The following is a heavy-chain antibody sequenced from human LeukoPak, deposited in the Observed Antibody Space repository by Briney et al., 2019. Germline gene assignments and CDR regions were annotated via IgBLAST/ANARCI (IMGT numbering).Heavy chain of an antibody. V-gene: IGHV4-34*01. CDR2: INHSGST. CDR1: GGSFRGYY. Sequence: SETLSLTCAVYGGSFRGYYWSWIRQPPGKGLEWIGEINHSGSTNYNPSLKSRVTISVDTSKNQFSLKLSSVTAADTAVYYCARLGGNYGDYLGKSNYYYGMDVWGQGTTVTVSS. D-gene: IGHD4-17*01. J-gene: IGHJ6*02. CDR3: ARLGGNYGDYLGKSNYYYGMDV.